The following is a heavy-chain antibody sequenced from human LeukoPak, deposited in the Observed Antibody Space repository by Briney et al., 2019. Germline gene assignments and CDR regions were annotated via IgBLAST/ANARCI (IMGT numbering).Heavy chain of an antibody. J-gene: IGHJ4*02. CDR2: IGHEGGET. V-gene: IGHV1-24*01. Sequence: ASVKVSCKVSGHTLNALSIHWVRQAPGEGLEWMGGIGHEGGETIYAQKFQGRVTMTEDTSTDTAYMELSSLRSEDTAVYYCATASYSGSYPYFDYWGQGTLVTVSS. CDR1: GHTLNALS. CDR3: ATASYSGSYPYFDY. D-gene: IGHD1-26*01.